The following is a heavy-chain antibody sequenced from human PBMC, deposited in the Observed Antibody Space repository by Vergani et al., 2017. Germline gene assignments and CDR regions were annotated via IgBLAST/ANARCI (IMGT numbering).Heavy chain of an antibody. J-gene: IGHJ6*02. CDR3: ARGRQWRLTEYLYGMDV. CDR1: GYTFTNYP. V-gene: IGHV7-4-1*02. CDR2: INTNSGNL. Sequence: QVQLLQSGSELKKPGASVRISCEASGYTFTNYPLIWVRQAPGQGLEFMGWINTNSGNLTYAPGFTGRFVFSLDTSVSTAYLQISGLKAEDSAVYYCARGRQWRLTEYLYGMDVWGQGTTVTVSS. D-gene: IGHD6-19*01.